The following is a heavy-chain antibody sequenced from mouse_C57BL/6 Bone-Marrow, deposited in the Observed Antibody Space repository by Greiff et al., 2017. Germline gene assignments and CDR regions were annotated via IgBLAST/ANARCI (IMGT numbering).Heavy chain of an antibody. Sequence: EVQLQQSGAELVRPWASVKLSCTASGFNIKDDYMHVVKLRPEQGQEWIGWVDPENGDTEYASKFQGKATITADTSSNTAYLQLSSLTSKYTAVYYCTTAIATVVADYWGQGTTLTVSS. CDR3: TTAIATVVADY. D-gene: IGHD1-1*01. CDR2: VDPENGDT. V-gene: IGHV14-4*01. CDR1: GFNIKDDY. J-gene: IGHJ2*01.